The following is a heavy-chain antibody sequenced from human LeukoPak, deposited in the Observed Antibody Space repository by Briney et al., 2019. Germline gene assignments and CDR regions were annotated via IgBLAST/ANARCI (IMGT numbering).Heavy chain of an antibody. V-gene: IGHV3-53*01. CDR1: GFTFSSYA. CDR2: IYSGGST. Sequence: GGSLRLSCAASGFTFSSYAMSWVRQAPGKGLEWVSLIYSGGSTYYADSVKGRFTVSRDNSKNTLYLQMNSLRVEDTAVYYCARDGGGGTYANYWGQGTLVTVSS. D-gene: IGHD3-16*01. CDR3: ARDGGGGTYANY. J-gene: IGHJ4*02.